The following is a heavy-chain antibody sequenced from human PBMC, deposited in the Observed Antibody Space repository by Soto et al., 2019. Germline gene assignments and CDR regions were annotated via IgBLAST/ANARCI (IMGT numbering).Heavy chain of an antibody. CDR3: VRAPLWRPNFDY. CDR2: INHSGST. CDR1: GGSFSGYY. J-gene: IGHJ4*02. D-gene: IGHD5-18*01. Sequence: QVQLQQWGAGLLKPSETLSLTCAVYGGSFSGYYWSWIRQPPGKGLEWIGEINHSGSTNYNPSLKSRVTISVDTSKNQFSLKLSSVTAADTAVYYCVRAPLWRPNFDYWGQGTLVTVSS. V-gene: IGHV4-34*01.